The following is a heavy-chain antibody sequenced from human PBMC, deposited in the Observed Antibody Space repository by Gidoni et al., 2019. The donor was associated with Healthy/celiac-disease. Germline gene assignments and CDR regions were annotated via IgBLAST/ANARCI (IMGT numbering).Heavy chain of an antibody. CDR1: GFTFDDFA. Sequence: EVQLVESGGGLVQPGRSLRLSCVVPGFTFDDFAMHWIRQAPGKGLEWVSGISWNSDSIGDADSVKGRSTISRDNTKTALYLRMNSLRAEDTALYYCARDVGYYIDSSGYHDYWGQGTLVTVSS. J-gene: IGHJ4*02. CDR2: ISWNSDSI. CDR3: ARDVGYYIDSSGYHDY. D-gene: IGHD3-22*01. V-gene: IGHV3-9*01.